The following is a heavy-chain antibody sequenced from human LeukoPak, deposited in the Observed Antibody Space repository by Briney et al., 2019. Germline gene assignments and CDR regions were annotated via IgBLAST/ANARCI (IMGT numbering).Heavy chain of an antibody. CDR3: ARPSGMGPAFDI. CDR2: IYHSGST. CDR1: SASVSSYY. D-gene: IGHD1-1*01. Sequence: SETLSLTCTISSASVSSYYWSWIRQPPGKGLEWIGYIYHSGSTNYNPSLKSRVTISLDTSKNLFSPKLSSVTAADTAVYYCARPSGMGPAFDIWGQGTMVTVSS. V-gene: IGHV4-59*08. J-gene: IGHJ3*02.